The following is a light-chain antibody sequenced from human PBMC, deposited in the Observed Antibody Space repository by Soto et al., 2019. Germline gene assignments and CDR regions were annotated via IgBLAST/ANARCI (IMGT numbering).Light chain of an antibody. V-gene: IGKV3-11*01. CDR2: DAS. CDR1: QSVSSY. J-gene: IGKJ5*01. Sequence: EIVLTQSPATLSLSPGERATLSSRASQSVSSYLAWYQQKPGQAPRLLIYDASNRATGIPGMFSGSGSGTDFTLTISSLEPEDFAVYYCQQRSNWPTFGQGTRLEIK. CDR3: QQRSNWPT.